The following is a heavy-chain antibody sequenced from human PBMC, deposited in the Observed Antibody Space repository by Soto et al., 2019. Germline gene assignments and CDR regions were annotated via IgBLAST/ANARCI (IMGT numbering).Heavy chain of an antibody. Sequence: LSLTCSVSGGSVNSGGYSWSWIRQPPGKGLEWIGFISPSGSPAYNPSLKSRVTISVDRSNNQISLEISSVTAADTAVYYCTRGVLAWGPGTLVTVS. V-gene: IGHV4-30-2*01. CDR2: ISPSGSP. J-gene: IGHJ5*02. CDR3: TRGVLA. D-gene: IGHD2-8*01. CDR1: GGSVNSGGYS.